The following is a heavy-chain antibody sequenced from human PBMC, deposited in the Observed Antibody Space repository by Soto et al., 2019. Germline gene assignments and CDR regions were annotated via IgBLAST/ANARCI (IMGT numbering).Heavy chain of an antibody. CDR1: GFTFSSYS. D-gene: IGHD1-26*01. CDR2: ISSSSSYI. CDR3: ARGGSYYYYYYMDV. J-gene: IGHJ6*03. Sequence: EVQLVESGGGLVKPGGSLRLSCAASGFTFSSYSMNWVRQAPGKGLEWVSSISSSSSYIYYADSVKGRFTISRDNAKNSLYLQMNSLRAEDTAVYCCARGGSYYYYYYMDVWGKGTTVTVSS. V-gene: IGHV3-21*01.